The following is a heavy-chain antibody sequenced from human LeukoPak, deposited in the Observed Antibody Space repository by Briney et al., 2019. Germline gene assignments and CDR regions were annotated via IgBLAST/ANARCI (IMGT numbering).Heavy chain of an antibody. V-gene: IGHV4-59*01. CDR3: ARDGLSWGFDY. CDR1: GGSISSYY. Sequence: PSETLSLTCTVSGGSISSYYWSWIRQPPGKGLEWIGYIYYSGSTNYNPSPNSRVTISVDTSKNQFSLKLSSVTPADTAVYYCARDGLSWGFDYWGQGTLVTVSS. CDR2: IYYSGST. D-gene: IGHD3-16*01. J-gene: IGHJ4*02.